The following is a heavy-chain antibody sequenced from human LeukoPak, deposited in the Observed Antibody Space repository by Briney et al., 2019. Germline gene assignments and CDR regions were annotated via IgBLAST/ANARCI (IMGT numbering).Heavy chain of an antibody. V-gene: IGHV3-30*02. D-gene: IGHD6-19*01. CDR2: IRFDEINK. CDR1: GFIFNTYG. Sequence: PGGSLRLSCAASGFIFNTYGMHWVRQAPGKGLEWVAFIRFDEINKFYADSVKGRFTISRDNSKNTLYLQMNSLRAEDTAVYYCARVPPQWLPNRDAFDIWGQGTMVTVSS. CDR3: ARVPPQWLPNRDAFDI. J-gene: IGHJ3*02.